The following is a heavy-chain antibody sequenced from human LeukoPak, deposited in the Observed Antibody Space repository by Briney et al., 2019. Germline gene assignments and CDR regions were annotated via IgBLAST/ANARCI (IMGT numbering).Heavy chain of an antibody. V-gene: IGHV4-59*01. D-gene: IGHD6-6*01. J-gene: IGHJ4*02. CDR3: ASLLGVKGSSPHFDY. CDR2: IYYSGNT. Sequence: SETLSLTCTVSGGSISSYYWSWIRQPPGKGLEWIGYIYYSGNTNYNPSLKSRVTISVDTSKNQFSLKLSSVTAADTAVYYCASLLGVKGSSPHFDYWGQGTLVTVSS. CDR1: GGSISSYY.